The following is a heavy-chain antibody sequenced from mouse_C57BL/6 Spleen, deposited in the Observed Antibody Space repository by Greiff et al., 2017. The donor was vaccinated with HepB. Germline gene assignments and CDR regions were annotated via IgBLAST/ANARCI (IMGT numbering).Heavy chain of an antibody. CDR1: GYAFSSYW. CDR2: IYPGDGDT. CDR3: ARSENYNYAMDY. Sequence: VQLQESGAELVKPGASVKISCKASGYAFSSYWMNWVKQRPGKGLEWIGQIYPGDGDTNYNGKFKGKATLTADKSSSTAYMQLSSLTSEDSAVYFCARSENYNYAMDYWGQGTSVTVSS. J-gene: IGHJ4*01. V-gene: IGHV1-80*01. D-gene: IGHD2-1*01.